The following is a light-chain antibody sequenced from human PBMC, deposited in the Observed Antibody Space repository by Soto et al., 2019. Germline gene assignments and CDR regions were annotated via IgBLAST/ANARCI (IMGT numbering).Light chain of an antibody. J-gene: IGKJ1*01. Sequence: EIVLTQSPGTLSLSPGERATLSCRASQSVSSSLAWYQQKPGQAPRLLIYGASTRATGIPARFSGSGSGTEFTLTISSLQSEDFALYFCQQYNNWPFSFGPGTKVDI. V-gene: IGKV3-15*01. CDR2: GAS. CDR3: QQYNNWPFS. CDR1: QSVSSS.